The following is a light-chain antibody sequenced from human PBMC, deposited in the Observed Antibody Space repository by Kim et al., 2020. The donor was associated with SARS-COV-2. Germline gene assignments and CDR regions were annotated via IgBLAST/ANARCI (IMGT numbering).Light chain of an antibody. CDR3: QQLNSYSFT. V-gene: IGKV1-9*01. Sequence: ASVGDEVTITCRANQGIGSYLAWYQQRPGKAPQLLIYGASTLQSGVPLRFSGSGSGTEFTLTISSLQPEDFATYYCQQLNSYSFTFGPWTKVDI. CDR1: QGIGSY. J-gene: IGKJ3*01. CDR2: GAS.